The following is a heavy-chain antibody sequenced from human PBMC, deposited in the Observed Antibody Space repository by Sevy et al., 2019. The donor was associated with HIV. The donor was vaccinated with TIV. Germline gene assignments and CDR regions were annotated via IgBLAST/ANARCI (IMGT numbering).Heavy chain of an antibody. J-gene: IGHJ6*02. CDR2: IYSVGST. D-gene: IGHD5-18*01. CDR3: ARDRNKAMVIGMDV. CDR1: GFIVSSNY. Sequence: GGSLRLSCAASGFIVSSNYMSWVRQAPGKGLEWVSVIYSVGSTYYEVSVKGRFTISRDNSKNTLYLHMNSLRAEDTAMYYCARDRNKAMVIGMDVWGQGTTVTVSS. V-gene: IGHV3-53*01.